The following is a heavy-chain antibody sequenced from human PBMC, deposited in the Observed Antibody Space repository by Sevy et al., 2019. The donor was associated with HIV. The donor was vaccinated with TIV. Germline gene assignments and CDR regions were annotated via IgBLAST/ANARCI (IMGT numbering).Heavy chain of an antibody. J-gene: IGHJ4*02. Sequence: GESLKISCAASGFTFRNNGMHWVRQAPGKGLEWVAVVWYDGINRDYADSVKGRFTISRDNSKNTLYLQMNSLRAEDTAVYYCARGRSAPGYFDFWGQGTLVTVSS. CDR3: ARGRSAPGYFDF. V-gene: IGHV3-33*01. CDR2: VWYDGINR. CDR1: GFTFRNNG.